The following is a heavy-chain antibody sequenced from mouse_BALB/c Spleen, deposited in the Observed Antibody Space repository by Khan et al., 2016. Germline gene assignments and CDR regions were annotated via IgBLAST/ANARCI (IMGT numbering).Heavy chain of an antibody. Sequence: QVQLQQSGPGLVQPSQSLSITCTVSGFSLTSYGVHWVRQSPGKGLEWLGVIWSGGSTDYNAAFISRLSISKDNSKSQVFFTMNSLQANDTAIYYWARKKYGNYFDYWGQGTTLTVSS. V-gene: IGHV2-2*02. CDR1: GFSLTSYG. CDR2: IWSGGST. J-gene: IGHJ2*01. D-gene: IGHD2-10*02. CDR3: ARKKYGNYFDY.